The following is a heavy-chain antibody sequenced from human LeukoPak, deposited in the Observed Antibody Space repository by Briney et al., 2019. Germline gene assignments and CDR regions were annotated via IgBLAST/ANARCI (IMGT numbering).Heavy chain of an antibody. CDR3: ARDPGYESWSPFWGGMDV. CDR2: INSDGTTT. Sequence: GGSLRLSCAASGFTFSRYWMFWVRQAPGKGPVWVSRINSDGTTTTYADSVKGRFTTSRDNAKNTLYLQMDSLRDDDTAVYYCARDPGYESWSPFWGGMDVWGNGTTVIVSS. J-gene: IGHJ6*04. CDR1: GFTFSRYW. D-gene: IGHD3-16*01. V-gene: IGHV3-74*01.